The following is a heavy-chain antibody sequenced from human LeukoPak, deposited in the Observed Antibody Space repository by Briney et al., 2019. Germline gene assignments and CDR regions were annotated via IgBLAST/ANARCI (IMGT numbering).Heavy chain of an antibody. Sequence: ASVKVSCKASGYTFTSYDINWVRQATGQGLEWMGWMNPNSGNTGYAQKFQGRVTMTRNTSISTAYMELSSLRSEDTAVYYCARDFRYSSGWYAPQYNWFDPWGQGTLVTVSS. D-gene: IGHD6-19*01. CDR3: ARDFRYSSGWYAPQYNWFDP. CDR1: GYTFTSYD. J-gene: IGHJ5*02. V-gene: IGHV1-8*01. CDR2: MNPNSGNT.